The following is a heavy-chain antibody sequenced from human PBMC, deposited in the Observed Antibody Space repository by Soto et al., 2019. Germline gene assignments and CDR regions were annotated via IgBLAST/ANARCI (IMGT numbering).Heavy chain of an antibody. CDR2: MNPNSGNT. CDR3: ARVNGYCGGDCYSTYYYYGMDV. CDR1: GYTFTSYY. V-gene: IGHV1-8*01. J-gene: IGHJ6*02. D-gene: IGHD2-21*02. Sequence: ASVKVSCKASGYTFTSYYINWVLQATGQGLEWMGWMNPNSGNTGYAQKFQGRVTMTRNTSISTAYMELSSLRSEDTAVYYCARVNGYCGGDCYSTYYYYGMDVWGQGTTVTVSS.